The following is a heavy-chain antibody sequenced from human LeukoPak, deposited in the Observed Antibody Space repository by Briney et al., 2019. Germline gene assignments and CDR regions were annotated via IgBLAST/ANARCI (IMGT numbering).Heavy chain of an antibody. D-gene: IGHD3-9*01. J-gene: IGHJ1*01. V-gene: IGHV3-30*18. CDR3: AKPRTFYDILTVSFRQ. CDR2: ISYDGGEQ. CDR1: GFTFSNYG. Sequence: PGGSLRLSCAASGFTFSNYGMHWVRQAPGKGLEWVAVISYDGGEQHYGDSVKGRFSISRDDSKSTIYLQMNRLTVEDTALHYCAKPRTFYDILTVSFRQWGQGTWVTVSS.